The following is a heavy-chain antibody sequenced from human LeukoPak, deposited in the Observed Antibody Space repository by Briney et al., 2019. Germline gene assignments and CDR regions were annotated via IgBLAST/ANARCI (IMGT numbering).Heavy chain of an antibody. CDR3: AKDIGGGGSCYDY. CDR1: GSTFDDYA. Sequence: GGSLRLSCAASGSTFDDYAMHWVRRAPGKGLEWVSLISGDGGSTYYADSVKGRFTISRDNSKNSLYLQMNSLRTEDTALYYCAKDIGGGGSCYDYWGQGTLVTVSS. J-gene: IGHJ4*02. D-gene: IGHD2-15*01. V-gene: IGHV3-43*02. CDR2: ISGDGGST.